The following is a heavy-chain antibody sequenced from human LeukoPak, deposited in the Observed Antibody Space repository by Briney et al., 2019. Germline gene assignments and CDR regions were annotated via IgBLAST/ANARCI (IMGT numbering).Heavy chain of an antibody. Sequence: GGSLRLSCAASGFTFSNYWMGWVRQAPGKRPEWVANMNIDGSEKYYADSVKGRFCISRDNARNSVYLQMASLRVEDTAVYYCARDPVEWELLLDYWGQGTLVTVSS. J-gene: IGHJ4*02. V-gene: IGHV3-7*01. CDR3: ARDPVEWELLLDY. CDR2: MNIDGSEK. D-gene: IGHD1-26*01. CDR1: GFTFSNYW.